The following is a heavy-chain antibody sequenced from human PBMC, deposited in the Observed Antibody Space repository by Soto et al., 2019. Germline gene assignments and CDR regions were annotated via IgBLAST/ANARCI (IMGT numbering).Heavy chain of an antibody. J-gene: IGHJ4*02. CDR3: AGVRTPFKYYFDY. Sequence: EVQLVESGGGLVQPGGSLRLSCAASGFTFSSYWMSWVRQAPGKGLEWVANIKQDGSEKYYVDSVKGRFTISRDNAKNSLYLQMNSLSAEDTAVYYGAGVRTPFKYYFDYWGQGTLVTVSS. V-gene: IGHV3-7*01. CDR1: GFTFSSYW. CDR2: IKQDGSEK.